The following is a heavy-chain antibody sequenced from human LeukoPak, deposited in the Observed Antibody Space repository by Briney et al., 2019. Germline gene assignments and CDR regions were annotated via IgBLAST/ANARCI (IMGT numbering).Heavy chain of an antibody. V-gene: IGHV3-69-1*01. J-gene: IGHJ3*02. D-gene: IGHD1-26*01. CDR1: GFTFSTYY. CDR3: ARDQEVVGATNDAFDM. CDR2: LSSSSSI. Sequence: PGGSLRLSCAASGFTFSTYYMNWVRQAPGKGLEWVSSLSSSSSIYYADSVKGRFTISRDNAKNSLYLQMNSLRAEDTAVYYCARDQEVVGATNDAFDMWGQGTMVTVSS.